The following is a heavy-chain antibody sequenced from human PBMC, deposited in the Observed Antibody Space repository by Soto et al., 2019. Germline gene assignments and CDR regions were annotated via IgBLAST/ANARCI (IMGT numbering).Heavy chain of an antibody. CDR2: IYHGVST. J-gene: IGHJ5*02. CDR1: GASVDSGGYS. Sequence: SETLSLTCAVSGASVDSGGYSWSWIRQPPGKGLEWIGYIYHGVSTDYNPSLKSRVTISVDSSKNLFSLSLSSVTAADTAVYFCVRSGCSSTACHTDWFDPWGPGTLVTVSS. D-gene: IGHD2-2*01. V-gene: IGHV4-30-2*01. CDR3: VRSGCSSTACHTDWFDP.